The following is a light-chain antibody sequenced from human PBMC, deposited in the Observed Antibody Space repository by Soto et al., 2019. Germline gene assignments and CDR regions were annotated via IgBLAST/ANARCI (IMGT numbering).Light chain of an antibody. CDR2: KAS. CDR3: QQYSGSSTT. CDR1: QNINNW. V-gene: IGKV1-5*03. J-gene: IGKJ1*01. Sequence: DIQMTQSPSTLSASVGDRVTITCRASQNINNWLAWYQQKPGQAPKLMIYKASNLESGVPSRFSGSGSGTEFNLSISRLQPDDFATYYCQQYSGSSTTFGQGTKVEVK.